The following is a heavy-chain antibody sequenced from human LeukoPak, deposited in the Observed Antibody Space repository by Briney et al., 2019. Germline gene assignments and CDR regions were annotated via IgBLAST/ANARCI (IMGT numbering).Heavy chain of an antibody. J-gene: IGHJ5*02. CDR2: ISSSSSYI. Sequence: PGGSLRLSCAASGFTFSSYSMNWVRQAPGKGLEWVSSISSSSSYIYYADSVKGRFTISRDNAKNSLYLQMNSLRAEDTAVYYCARTAGVVPAAIVGIGWFDPWGQGTLVTASS. D-gene: IGHD2-2*01. V-gene: IGHV3-21*01. CDR3: ARTAGVVPAAIVGIGWFDP. CDR1: GFTFSSYS.